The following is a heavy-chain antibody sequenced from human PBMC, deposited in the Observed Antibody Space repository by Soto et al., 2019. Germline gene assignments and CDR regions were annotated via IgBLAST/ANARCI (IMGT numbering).Heavy chain of an antibody. D-gene: IGHD3-16*01. CDR1: GYTLTELS. Sequence: QVQLVQSGAEVKKPGASVKVSCKVSGYTLTELSMHWVRQAPGKGLEWMGGFDPEDGETIYAQKFQGRGPMAEDTMKDTAYMELSSLRSGGTAGYYCATVNFYPPRGRFDYWGQGTLVTVSS. J-gene: IGHJ4*02. CDR2: FDPEDGET. CDR3: ATVNFYPPRGRFDY. V-gene: IGHV1-24*01.